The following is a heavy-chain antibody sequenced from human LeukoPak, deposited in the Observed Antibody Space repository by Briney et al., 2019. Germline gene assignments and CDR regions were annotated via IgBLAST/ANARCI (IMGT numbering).Heavy chain of an antibody. V-gene: IGHV3-74*01. CDR3: ARVSSGSYFGYYYYYMDV. Sequence: GGSLRLSCAASGFTFSNYWMHWVRQAPGKGLVWVSRINRDGSSTSYADSVKGRFTISRDNAKNTLYLQMNILRAEDTAVYYYARVSSGSYFGYYYYYMDVWGKGTTVTVSS. D-gene: IGHD1-26*01. CDR2: INRDGSST. CDR1: GFTFSNYW. J-gene: IGHJ6*03.